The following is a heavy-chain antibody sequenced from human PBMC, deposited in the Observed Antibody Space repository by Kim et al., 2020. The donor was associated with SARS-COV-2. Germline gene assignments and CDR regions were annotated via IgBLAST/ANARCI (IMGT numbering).Heavy chain of an antibody. V-gene: IGHV3-7*01. CDR2: GSDH. Sequence: GSDHYCADSVKGRFTLSRDNAKNLVYLQMNSLRAEDTAVYYCTRWDGFDFWGQGTMVSVSS. CDR3: TRWDGFDF. J-gene: IGHJ3*01.